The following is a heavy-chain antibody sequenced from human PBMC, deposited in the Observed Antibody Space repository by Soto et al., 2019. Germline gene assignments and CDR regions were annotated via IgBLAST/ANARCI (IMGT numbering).Heavy chain of an antibody. CDR3: AKDQSGYSSSGMDV. D-gene: IGHD6-6*01. CDR2: ISYDGSNK. J-gene: IGHJ6*04. V-gene: IGHV3-30*18. Sequence: SGGSLRLSCAASGFTFSSYGMHWVRQAPGKGLEWVAVISYDGSNKYYADSVKGRFTISRDNSKNTLYLQMNSLRAEDTAVYYCAKDQSGYSSSGMDVWGKGTTVTVSS. CDR1: GFTFSSYG.